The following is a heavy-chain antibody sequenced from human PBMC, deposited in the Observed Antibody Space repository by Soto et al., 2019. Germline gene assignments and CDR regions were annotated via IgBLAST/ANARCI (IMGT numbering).Heavy chain of an antibody. J-gene: IGHJ6*02. CDR2: IYYSGST. D-gene: IGHD2-2*01. CDR3: ARISMGYCSSTSCYGLYYYGMDV. Sequence: PSETLSLTCTVSGGSISSSSYYWGWIRQPPGKGLEWIGSIYYSGSTYYNPSLKSRVTISVDTSKNQFSLRLSSVTAADTAVYYCARISMGYCSSTSCYGLYYYGMDVWGQGTTVTVSS. V-gene: IGHV4-39*07. CDR1: GGSISSSSYY.